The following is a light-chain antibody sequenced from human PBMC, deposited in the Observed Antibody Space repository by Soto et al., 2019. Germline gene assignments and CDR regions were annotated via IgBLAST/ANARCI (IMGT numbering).Light chain of an antibody. Sequence: QSALTQPASVSGSPGQSITISCTGTSCDVGGYNYVSWFQHHPGKAPKLIIYEVSYRPSGVSNRFSGSKSGDTACLTISGLQAEDEADYYCSSFTNAITRYAFGTGSKVTVL. CDR3: SSFTNAITRYA. CDR2: EVS. V-gene: IGLV2-14*01. CDR1: SCDVGGYNY. J-gene: IGLJ1*01.